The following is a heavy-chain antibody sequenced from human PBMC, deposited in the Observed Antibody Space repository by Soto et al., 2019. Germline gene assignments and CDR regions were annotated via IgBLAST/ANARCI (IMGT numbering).Heavy chain of an antibody. J-gene: IGHJ4*02. V-gene: IGHV1-3*01. Sequence: QVQLVQSGAEVEKPGASVKVSCKASGYTFTTYKLHWVRQAPGQRLQWMGWINAGNGDTRYSQEFQDRVTITRDTSASTAYMELSSLYSEDTAVYYCARDPALDYWGQGTLVTVSS. CDR3: ARDPALDY. CDR2: INAGNGDT. CDR1: GYTFTTYK.